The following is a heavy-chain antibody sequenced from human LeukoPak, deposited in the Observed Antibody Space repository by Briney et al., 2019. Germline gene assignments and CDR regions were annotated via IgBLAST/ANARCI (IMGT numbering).Heavy chain of an antibody. Sequence: GASVTVSCKASGGTFSSYAISWVRQAPGQGLEWMGGIIPIFGTANYAQKFQGRVTITADKSTSTAYMELSSLRSEDTAVYYCATFPDFLSPYGSGSSSYYYYYMDVWGKGTTVTVSS. V-gene: IGHV1-69*06. J-gene: IGHJ6*03. D-gene: IGHD3-10*01. CDR2: IIPIFGTA. CDR1: GGTFSSYA. CDR3: ATFPDFLSPYGSGSSSYYYYYMDV.